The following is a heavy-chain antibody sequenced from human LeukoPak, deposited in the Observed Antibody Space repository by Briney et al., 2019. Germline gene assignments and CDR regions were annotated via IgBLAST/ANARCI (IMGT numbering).Heavy chain of an antibody. CDR2: MYYSGTT. D-gene: IGHD6-19*01. J-gene: IGHJ4*02. Sequence: SETLSITCTVSGGSISGYYWSWVRQPPGKGLEWIGYMYYSGTTNYNPSLKSRVTISVDTSKNQFSLKLSSVTAADTAVYYCARLPGIAESGKAVDYWGQGTLVTVSS. CDR1: GGSISGYY. CDR3: ARLPGIAESGKAVDY. V-gene: IGHV4-59*01.